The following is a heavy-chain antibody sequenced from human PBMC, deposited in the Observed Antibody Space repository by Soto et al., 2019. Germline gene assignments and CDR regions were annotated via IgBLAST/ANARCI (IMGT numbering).Heavy chain of an antibody. D-gene: IGHD2-21*01. Sequence: GGSLRLSCAASGFTFNTYTMNWVRQAPGKGLESVSSVSSSSSYIYYADSVKGRFTISRDNAKNSLYLQMNSLRAEDTAVYYCARESDYYYCMDVWGKGTTVTVSS. V-gene: IGHV3-21*01. CDR3: ARESDYYYCMDV. CDR1: GFTFNTYT. J-gene: IGHJ6*03. CDR2: VSSSSSYI.